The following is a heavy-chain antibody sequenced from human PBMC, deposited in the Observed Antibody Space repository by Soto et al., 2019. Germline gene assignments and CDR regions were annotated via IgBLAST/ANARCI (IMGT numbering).Heavy chain of an antibody. CDR1: GFTFSSYG. D-gene: IGHD3-3*01. CDR2: ISYDGSNK. J-gene: IGHJ5*02. CDR3: AKDSTYYDFWSGGPSTIDP. V-gene: IGHV3-30*18. Sequence: GGSLRLSCAASGFTFSSYGMHWVRQAPGKGLEWVAVISYDGSNKYYADSVKGRFTISRDNSKNTLYLQMNSLRAEDTAVYYCAKDSTYYDFWSGGPSTIDPWGQGTLVTVSS.